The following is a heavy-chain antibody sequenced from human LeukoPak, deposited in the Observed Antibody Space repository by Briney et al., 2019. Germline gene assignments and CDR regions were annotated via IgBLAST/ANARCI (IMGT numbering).Heavy chain of an antibody. CDR2: IYHSGSP. CDR1: GYSISSGYY. CDR3: ARPISSQGYFGVVID. Sequence: PSETLSLTCAVSGYSISSGYYWGWIRQPPGNGLEWIGNIYHSGSPYYNPSLKKRVTISVDTSKNQFSLKLSSVTAADTAVYYCARPISSQGYFGVVIDWGQGTLVTVSS. D-gene: IGHD3-3*01. J-gene: IGHJ4*02. V-gene: IGHV4-38-2*01.